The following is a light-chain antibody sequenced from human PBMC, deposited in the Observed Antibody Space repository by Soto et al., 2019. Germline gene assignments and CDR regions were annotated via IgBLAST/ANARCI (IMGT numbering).Light chain of an antibody. CDR3: HQYNFWPT. V-gene: IGKV3-15*01. CDR2: GTS. Sequence: EIVMTQSPATLSVSPGERATLSCRASQSVSSNLAWYQQKPGKSPRLLIYGTSTRTTGIPARFSGSGSGTEFTLTSSSLQYEDVAVYYCHQYNFWPTFGQGTKVEIK. CDR1: QSVSSN. J-gene: IGKJ1*01.